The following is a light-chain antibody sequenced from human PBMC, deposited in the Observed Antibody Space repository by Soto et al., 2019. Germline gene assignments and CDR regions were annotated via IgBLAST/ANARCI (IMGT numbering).Light chain of an antibody. CDR2: AAS. CDR1: QAISSS. Sequence: DIQLTQSPSFLSASVGDKVTITCRASQAISSSLAWYQQHPGKAPKLLLYAASTLQSGVPSRFSGSGSGTEFTLTISSLQPEDFATDYCQQLNSYPLTFGGGAKVEI. J-gene: IGKJ4*01. CDR3: QQLNSYPLT. V-gene: IGKV1-9*01.